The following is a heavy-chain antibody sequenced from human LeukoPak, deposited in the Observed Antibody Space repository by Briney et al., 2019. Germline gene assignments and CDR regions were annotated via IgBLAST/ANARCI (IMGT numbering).Heavy chain of an antibody. J-gene: IGHJ4*02. CDR2: VSAYNRNT. D-gene: IGHD3-9*01. CDR3: AREFDILTGYSPLYYFDY. Sequence: ASVTVSCKASGYSFTFYGICWVRLGHGPGLEWMGLVSAYNRNTNYEQKLQGRGTMTTEASTSKAYMELRSLRSDDTAVYYCAREFDILTGYSPLYYFDYWGQGTLVTVSS. V-gene: IGHV1-18*04. CDR1: GYSFTFYG.